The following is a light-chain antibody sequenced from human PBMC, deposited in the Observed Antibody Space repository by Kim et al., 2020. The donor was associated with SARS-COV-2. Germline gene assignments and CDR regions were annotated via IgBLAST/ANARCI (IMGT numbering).Light chain of an antibody. CDR1: TGAVTSHYY. CDR3: LLYYYGGWV. Sequence: QTVVTQEPSLTVSPGGAVTLTCASSTGAVTSHYYPNWFQQKPGQAPRALIYNTINKHSWTPARFSGSLLGGKAALTLSGVQPEDEAEYYCLLYYYGGWVFGGGTQLTVL. J-gene: IGLJ3*02. CDR2: NTI. V-gene: IGLV7-43*01.